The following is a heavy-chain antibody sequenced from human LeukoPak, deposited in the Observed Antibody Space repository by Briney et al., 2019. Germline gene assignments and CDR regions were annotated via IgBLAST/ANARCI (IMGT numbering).Heavy chain of an antibody. Sequence: PGGSLRLSCAASGFTFDDYGMSWVRQAPGKGLEWVSGINWNGGSTVYADSVKGRFTISRDKAKNSLYLQMNSLRAEDTALYYCARVGQLTPYYYYYMDVWGKGTTVTVSS. CDR3: ARVGQLTPYYYYYMDV. D-gene: IGHD6-13*01. V-gene: IGHV3-20*04. CDR2: INWNGGST. J-gene: IGHJ6*03. CDR1: GFTFDDYG.